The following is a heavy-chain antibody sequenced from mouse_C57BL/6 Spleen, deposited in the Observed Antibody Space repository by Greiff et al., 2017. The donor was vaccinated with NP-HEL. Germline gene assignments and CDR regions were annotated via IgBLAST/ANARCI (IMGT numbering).Heavy chain of an antibody. J-gene: IGHJ1*03. V-gene: IGHV1-80*01. CDR1: GYAFSSYW. CDR2: IYPGDGDT. D-gene: IGHD2-4*01. Sequence: VQLQQSGAELVKPGASVKISCKASGYAFSSYWMNWVKQRPGKGLEWIGQIYPGDGDTNYNGKFKGKATLTADKSSSTAYMQLSSLTSEDSAVYFCARWDYEPPPYFDVWGTGTTVTVSS. CDR3: ARWDYEPPPYFDV.